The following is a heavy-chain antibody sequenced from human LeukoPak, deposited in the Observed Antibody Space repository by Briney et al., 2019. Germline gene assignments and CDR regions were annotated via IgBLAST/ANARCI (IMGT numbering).Heavy chain of an antibody. CDR3: ARGPGLRCSGGSCYYDY. J-gene: IGHJ4*02. D-gene: IGHD2-15*01. CDR2: MDPNSGNT. V-gene: IGHV1-8*01. Sequence: ASVKVSCKASGYTFTSYDTNWVRQATGQGLEWMGWMDPNSGNTGYAQKFQGRVTMTRNTSISTAYMELSSLRSEDTAVYYCARGPGLRCSGGSCYYDYWGQGTPVTVSS. CDR1: GYTFTSYD.